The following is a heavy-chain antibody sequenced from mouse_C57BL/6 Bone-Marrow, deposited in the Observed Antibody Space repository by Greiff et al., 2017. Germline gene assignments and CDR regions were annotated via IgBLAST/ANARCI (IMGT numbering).Heavy chain of an antibody. CDR1: GFNIKDYY. V-gene: IGHV14-1*01. Sequence: VQLKQSGAELVRPGASVKLSCTASGFNIKDYYMHWVKQRPGQGLEWIGRLDPEDGDTEYAPKFQGKATMTADTSSNTAYLQLSSLTSEDTAVYYCTAGDEWFAFWGKGTLVTVSA. J-gene: IGHJ3*01. CDR2: LDPEDGDT. CDR3: TAGDEWFAF. D-gene: IGHD3-3*01.